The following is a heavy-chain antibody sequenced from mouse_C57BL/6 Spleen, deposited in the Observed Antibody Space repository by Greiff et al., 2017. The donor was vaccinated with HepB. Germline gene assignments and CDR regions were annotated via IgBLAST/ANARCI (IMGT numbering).Heavy chain of an antibody. V-gene: IGHV1-15*01. CDR1: GYTFTDYE. D-gene: IGHD2-5*01. CDR2: IDPETGGT. J-gene: IGHJ4*01. Sequence: VQLQQSGAELVRPGASVTLSCKASGYTFTDYEMHWVKQTPVHGLEWIGAIDPETGGTAYNQKFKGKAILTADKSSSTAYMELRSLTSEDSAVYYVTRKRDYSNLYYAMDYWGQGTSVTVSS. CDR3: TRKRDYSNLYYAMDY.